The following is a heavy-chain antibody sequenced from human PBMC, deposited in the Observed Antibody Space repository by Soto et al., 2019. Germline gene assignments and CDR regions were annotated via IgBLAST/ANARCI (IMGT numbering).Heavy chain of an antibody. Sequence: GGSLRLSCAASGFTFSSYGMHWVRQAPGKGLEWVAVIWYDGSNKYYADSVKGRFTISRDNSKNTLYLQMNSLRADDTAVYYCARMPKTIVATTPNDAFDIWGQGTMVTVSS. D-gene: IGHD5-12*01. J-gene: IGHJ3*02. CDR3: ARMPKTIVATTPNDAFDI. V-gene: IGHV3-33*01. CDR1: GFTFSSYG. CDR2: IWYDGSNK.